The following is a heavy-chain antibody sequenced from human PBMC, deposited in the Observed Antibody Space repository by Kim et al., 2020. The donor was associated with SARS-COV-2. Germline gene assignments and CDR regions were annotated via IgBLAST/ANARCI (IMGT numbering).Heavy chain of an antibody. Sequence: THSSPSVQGHVTISADKSISTAYLQWSSLKAADTAMYYCARHSASSDFDYWGQGTLVTVSS. V-gene: IGHV5-10-1*01. CDR2: T. J-gene: IGHJ4*02. CDR3: ARHSASSDFDY. D-gene: IGHD6-19*01.